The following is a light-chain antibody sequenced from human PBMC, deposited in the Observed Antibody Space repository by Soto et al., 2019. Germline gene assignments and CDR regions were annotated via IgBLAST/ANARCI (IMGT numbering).Light chain of an antibody. J-gene: IGKJ4*01. CDR2: DAS. V-gene: IGKV3-15*01. CDR1: QGIGST. CDR3: QRYNRWPLS. Sequence: EIVMTQSPATPSVSPGERATLSCRASQGIGSTLAWYQQKPGQTPKLLIYDASTRATGVPARFSGGGSGTEFTLTINSLQSEAFEVYYCQRYNRWPLSFGGGTKVDIK.